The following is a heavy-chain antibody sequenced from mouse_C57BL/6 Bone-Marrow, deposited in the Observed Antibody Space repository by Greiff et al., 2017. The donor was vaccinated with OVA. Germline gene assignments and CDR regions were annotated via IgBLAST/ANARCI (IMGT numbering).Heavy chain of an antibody. V-gene: IGHV1-72*01. CDR1: GYTFTSYW. CDR2: IDPNSGGT. Sequence: QVHVKQPGAELVKPGASVKLSCKASGYTFTSYWMHWVKQRPGRGLEWIGRIDPNSGGTKYNEKFKSKATLTVDKPASTAYMQLSSLTSEDSAVYYCALLTTVVSPLFDYWGQGTTLTVSS. CDR3: ALLTTVVSPLFDY. D-gene: IGHD1-1*01. J-gene: IGHJ2*01.